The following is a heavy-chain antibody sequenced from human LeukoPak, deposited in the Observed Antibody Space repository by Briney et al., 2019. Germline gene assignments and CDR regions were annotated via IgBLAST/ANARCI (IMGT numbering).Heavy chain of an antibody. J-gene: IGHJ4*02. CDR2: ISGSGGST. CDR3: AKDPRAGG. Sequence: GGSLRLSCVVSGITFSSFAMSWVRQTPGKGLEWVSAISGSGGSTYYADSVKGRFTISRDDSKNTLYLQMNSLRAEDTAVYYCAKDPRAGGWGQGTLVTVSS. V-gene: IGHV3-23*01. D-gene: IGHD3-10*01. CDR1: GITFSSFA.